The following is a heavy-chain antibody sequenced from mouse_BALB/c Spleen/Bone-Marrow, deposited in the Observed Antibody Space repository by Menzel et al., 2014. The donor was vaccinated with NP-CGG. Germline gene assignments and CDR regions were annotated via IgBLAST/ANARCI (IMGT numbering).Heavy chain of an antibody. CDR3: ARSDYRFDPLPY. CDR2: IDTSDSYT. V-gene: IGHV1-69*01. D-gene: IGHD2-14*01. CDR1: GHTFTDYW. Sequence: QVQLQQSGAELVMPGASVKMSCKASGHTFTDYWMHWVKQRPGQGLEWIGAIDTSDSYTSYNQKFKGKATLTVDESSSTAYMQLSSLTSEDYAVYYCARSDYRFDPLPYWGQGTLVTVSA. J-gene: IGHJ3*01.